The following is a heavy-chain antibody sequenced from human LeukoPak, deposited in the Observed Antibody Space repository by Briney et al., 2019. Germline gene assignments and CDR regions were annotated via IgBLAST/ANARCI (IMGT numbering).Heavy chain of an antibody. CDR1: GGTISSYY. Sequence: TSETLSLTCTVSGGTISSYYWSWIRQPPGKGLEWIGYIYYSGSTNYNPSLKSRVTISVDTSKNQFSLKLSSVTAADTAVYYCARDVGNTVTTIGAFDIWGQGTMVTVSS. CDR2: IYYSGST. V-gene: IGHV4-59*01. CDR3: ARDVGNTVTTIGAFDI. J-gene: IGHJ3*02. D-gene: IGHD4-11*01.